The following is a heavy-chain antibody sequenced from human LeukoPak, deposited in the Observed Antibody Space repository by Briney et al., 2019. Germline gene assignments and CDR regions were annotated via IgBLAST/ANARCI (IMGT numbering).Heavy chain of an antibody. D-gene: IGHD3-22*01. J-gene: IGHJ4*02. CDR2: FSAYNGNT. CDR3: ARDRVYDSSGSPRPFDY. Sequence: ASVKVSCKASGYTFTSYGISWVRQALGQGLEWMGWFSAYNGNTNYAQKLQGRVTMTTDTSTSTAYMELRSLRSDDTAVYYCARDRVYDSSGSPRPFDYWGQGTLVTVSS. V-gene: IGHV1-18*01. CDR1: GYTFTSYG.